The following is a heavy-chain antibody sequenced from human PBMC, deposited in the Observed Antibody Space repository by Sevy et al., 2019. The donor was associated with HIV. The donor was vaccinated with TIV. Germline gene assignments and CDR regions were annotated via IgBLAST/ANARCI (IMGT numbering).Heavy chain of an antibody. Sequence: GGSLRLSCAASGFTFNTHAMTWVRQAPGKGLEWVSVISGPVLSTYYADSVKGRFTISRDNSKNTLYLQMNSLRADDTATYYCAKALNPALESMIEVVLRTLKGFDVWGQGTMVTVSS. V-gene: IGHV3-23*01. CDR1: GFTFNTHA. D-gene: IGHD3-22*01. J-gene: IGHJ3*01. CDR3: AKALNPALESMIEVVLRTLKGFDV. CDR2: ISGPVLST.